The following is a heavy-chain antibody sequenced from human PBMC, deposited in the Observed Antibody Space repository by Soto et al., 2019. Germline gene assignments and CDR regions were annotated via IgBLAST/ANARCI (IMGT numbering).Heavy chain of an antibody. CDR2: NNHSGIT. CDR1: GGSFSGSY. Sequence: LDTLSPTFAVYGGSFSGSYWNWLRHPPGKGLDVIGENNHSGITNYNPSLKTRVTISVDTSKNQFSLKLSSVTAADTAVYYCARGVLLWFGESKINKYGMDVWAQGTTVT. CDR3: ARGVLLWFGESKINKYGMDV. J-gene: IGHJ6*02. V-gene: IGHV4-34*01. D-gene: IGHD3-10*01.